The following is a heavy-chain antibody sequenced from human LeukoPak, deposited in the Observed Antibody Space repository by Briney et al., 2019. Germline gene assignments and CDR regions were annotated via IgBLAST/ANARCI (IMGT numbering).Heavy chain of an antibody. CDR3: TGMTAGPDY. V-gene: IGHV4-34*01. D-gene: IGHD2-21*02. CDR1: GVSFDDYY. CDR2: INHSGYT. Sequence: SETLSLTCAVSGVSFDDYYWSWVRQTPGKGLEWIGEINHSGYTNDSPSLKSRVTLSIDTSRKQFSLNLRSVTVADTGIYYCTGMTAGPDYGGQGTLVTVSS. J-gene: IGHJ4*02.